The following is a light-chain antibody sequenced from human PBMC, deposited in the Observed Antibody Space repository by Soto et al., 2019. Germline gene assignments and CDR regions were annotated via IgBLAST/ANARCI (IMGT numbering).Light chain of an antibody. CDR1: QSISSW. J-gene: IGKJ1*01. V-gene: IGKV1-5*03. CDR3: QQYNKWT. CDR2: KAS. Sequence: DIQMTQSPSTLSASVGDRVTITCRASQSISSWLAWYQQKPGKAPKLLIYKASSLESGVPSRFSGSGSGTEFTLTISSLQPADFATYYCQQYNKWTFGQGTKV.